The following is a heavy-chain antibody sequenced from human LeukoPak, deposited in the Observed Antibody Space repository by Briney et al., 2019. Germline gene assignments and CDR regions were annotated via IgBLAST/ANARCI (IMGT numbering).Heavy chain of an antibody. CDR1: GFTFSSNW. D-gene: IGHD6-13*01. J-gene: IGHJ4*02. CDR2: IKQDGSEK. Sequence: GGSLRLSCAASGFTFSSNWMTWVRQAPGKGLEWVANIKQDGSEKYYVDSVKGRFTISRDNAKNSLYLQMNSLRAEDTAVYYCARELASGDWGQGTLVTVSS. V-gene: IGHV3-7*01. CDR3: ARELASGD.